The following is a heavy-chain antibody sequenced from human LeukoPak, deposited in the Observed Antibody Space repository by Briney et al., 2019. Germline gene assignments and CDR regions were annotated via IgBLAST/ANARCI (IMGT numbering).Heavy chain of an antibody. D-gene: IGHD6-19*01. CDR1: GFTFSSYV. J-gene: IGHJ4*02. Sequence: GGSLRLSCAASGFTFSSYVMHWVRQTPGKGLEWVAILSSDGVDKRYADSVQGRFTVSRDNFKNTLYLQMNSLRAEDTAVYYCASYEGGWYFDYWGQGTLVTVSS. V-gene: IGHV3-30-3*01. CDR2: LSSDGVDK. CDR3: ASYEGGWYFDY.